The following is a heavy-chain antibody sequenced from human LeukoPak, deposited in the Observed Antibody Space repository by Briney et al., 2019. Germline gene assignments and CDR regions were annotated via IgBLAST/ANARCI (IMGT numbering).Heavy chain of an antibody. Sequence: GGSLRLSCAASGFSFSDYSMNWVRQAPGKGLEWVSYINTDSRTIKYADSVKGRFTISRDNSKNTLYLQMNSLRAEDTAVYYCARSGYSRWPSLDYWGQGTLVTVSS. D-gene: IGHD3-22*01. CDR1: GFSFSDYS. J-gene: IGHJ4*02. V-gene: IGHV3-48*01. CDR2: INTDSRTI. CDR3: ARSGYSRWPSLDY.